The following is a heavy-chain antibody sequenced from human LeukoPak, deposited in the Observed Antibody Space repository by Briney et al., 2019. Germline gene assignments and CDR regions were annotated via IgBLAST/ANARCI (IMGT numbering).Heavy chain of an antibody. CDR3: AKRVRTDLKFYYFYY. J-gene: IGHJ4*02. CDR2: SRGSGGST. Sequence: GGSLRLSCAHPRFTLSIYAMCTVRAAPGKGVGCGSHSRGSGGSTYYAVSVKGRFTISRDNSKNTLYLQMNSLRAGDTAVYYCAKRVRTDLKFYYFYYWGQGTLVTVSS. CDR1: RFTLSIYA. V-gene: IGHV3-23*01. D-gene: IGHD3/OR15-3a*01.